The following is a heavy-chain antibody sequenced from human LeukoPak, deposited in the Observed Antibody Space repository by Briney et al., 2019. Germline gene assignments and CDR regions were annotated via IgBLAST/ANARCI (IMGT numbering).Heavy chain of an antibody. CDR1: GLTFSRYA. CDR2: ISYDGSNK. CDR3: ARDSYYYGSGSYADY. V-gene: IGHV3-30*04. D-gene: IGHD3-10*01. Sequence: GRSLRLSRAASGLTFSRYAMQWVSQAPGRGLEWVAVISYDGSNKFYADSVKGRFTICRDISKNRLYLQMNSLRAEDTAVYYCARDSYYYGSGSYADYWGQGTLVTVSS. J-gene: IGHJ4*02.